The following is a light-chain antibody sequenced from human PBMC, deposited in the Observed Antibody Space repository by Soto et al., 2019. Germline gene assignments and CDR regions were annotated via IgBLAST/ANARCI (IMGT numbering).Light chain of an antibody. CDR2: QGT. CDR1: SSDVWSYYL. CDR3: ASYAGSXTYV. J-gene: IGLJ1*01. V-gene: IGLV2-23*01. Sequence: QSFLTQPASVSGSPVQSITISCTGTSSDVWSYYLFAWYQQHPGKAPKIMLYQGTMRPSGDSHRFSGSKSGNTASLTISGLQAEDEADYYCASYAGSXTYVFGTGTKVXV.